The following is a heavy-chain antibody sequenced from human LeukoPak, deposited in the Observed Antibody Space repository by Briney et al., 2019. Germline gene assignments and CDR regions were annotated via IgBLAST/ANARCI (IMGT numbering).Heavy chain of an antibody. J-gene: IGHJ4*02. V-gene: IGHV4-59*01. CDR3: ARENKGTVHDSTAAFHY. Sequence: NPSETLSLTCTVSIGSIGNDYWSWLRQSPGKGLEWIAYGHHSESPNYNSSLKSRVTISVDRSNNRFSLQLSSVTAADTAVYYCARENKGTVHDSTAAFHYWGQGTLVTVSS. CDR1: IGSIGNDY. CDR2: GHHSESP. D-gene: IGHD1-7*01.